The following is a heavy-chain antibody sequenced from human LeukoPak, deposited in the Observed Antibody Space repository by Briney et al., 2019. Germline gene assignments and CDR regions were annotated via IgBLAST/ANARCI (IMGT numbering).Heavy chain of an antibody. Sequence: SETLSLTCSVSGSSISSYYWGWIRQPPGKGLEWIGTFYQSGSTSYNPSLKSRVTISVDTSKNQFSLKLSSVTAADTVVYYCARDGPARSYTYWGQGTLVTVSS. CDR2: FYQSGST. J-gene: IGHJ4*02. CDR3: ARDGPARSYTY. V-gene: IGHV4-38-2*02. CDR1: GSSISSYY. D-gene: IGHD2-15*01.